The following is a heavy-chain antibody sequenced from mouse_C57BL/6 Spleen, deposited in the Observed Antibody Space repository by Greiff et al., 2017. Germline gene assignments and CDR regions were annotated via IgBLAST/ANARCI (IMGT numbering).Heavy chain of an antibody. CDR1: GFTFSDYG. V-gene: IGHV5-17*01. J-gene: IGHJ3*01. CDR2: ISRGSRRT. Sequence: EVQVVEPGGGLVKPGGSLKLSCAASGFTFSDYGMHWVRQAPEKGLEWVGYISRGSRRTYYADTVKGRFTLSRDKATNTLYLQMTSLRSEDTAMYYCARYSDSMVWFAYWGQGTLVTVSA. CDR3: ARYSDSMVWFAY. D-gene: IGHD2-10*02.